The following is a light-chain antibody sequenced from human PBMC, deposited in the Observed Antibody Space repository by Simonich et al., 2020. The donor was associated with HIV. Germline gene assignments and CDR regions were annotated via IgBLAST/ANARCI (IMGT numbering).Light chain of an antibody. CDR3: QQSFSTPWT. CDR1: QSISSY. CDR2: AAS. V-gene: IGKV1-39*01. Sequence: DIQMTQSPSSLSASVGDRVTITCRARQSISSYLNWYQQKPGKAPKLLIYAASSFQRGVPSRVSGSASGTDFTLTISSLQPEDFATYYCQQSFSTPWTFGQGTTVDIK. J-gene: IGKJ1*01.